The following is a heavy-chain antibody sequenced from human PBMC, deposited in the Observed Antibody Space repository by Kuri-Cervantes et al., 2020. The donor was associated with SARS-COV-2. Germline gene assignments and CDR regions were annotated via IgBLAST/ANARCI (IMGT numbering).Heavy chain of an antibody. Sequence: ASVKVSCKASGYTFTSYNMHWVRQAPGQGLEWMGWGNPNSGGTEYAQKLQGRVTMTTDTSTSTAYMELRSLGSDDTAVYYCARGRGFGTYYYYGMDVWGQGTTVTVSS. J-gene: IGHJ6*02. CDR1: GYTFTSYN. D-gene: IGHD1-1*01. V-gene: IGHV1-18*01. CDR3: ARGRGFGTYYYYGMDV. CDR2: GNPNSGGT.